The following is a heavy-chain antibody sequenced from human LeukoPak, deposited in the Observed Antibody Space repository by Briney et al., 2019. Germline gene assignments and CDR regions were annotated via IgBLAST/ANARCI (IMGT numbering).Heavy chain of an antibody. CDR1: GFTFSSYA. CDR3: AKSEGEPPLYYYDSSGYYLVGYFDY. CDR2: ISGSGGST. V-gene: IGHV3-23*01. D-gene: IGHD3-22*01. J-gene: IGHJ4*02. Sequence: GGSLRLSCAASGFTFSSYAMSWVRQAPGKGLEWVSAISGSGGSTYYADSVKGRFTISRDNSKNPLYLQMNSLRAEDTAVYYCAKSEGEPPLYYYDSSGYYLVGYFDYWGQGTLVTVSS.